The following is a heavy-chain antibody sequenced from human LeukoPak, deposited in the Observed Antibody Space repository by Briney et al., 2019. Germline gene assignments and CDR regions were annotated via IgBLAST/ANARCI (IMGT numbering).Heavy chain of an antibody. CDR3: AKGYGYSYGYPLNFDY. J-gene: IGHJ4*02. CDR2: ISGSGGNT. Sequence: GGSLRLSCAASGFTFSSYSMNWVRQAPGKGLEWVSLISGSGGNTYYADSVKGRFTISRDNSKSTLYLQMNSLRADDTAVYYCAKGYGYSYGYPLNFDYWGQGTLVTVSS. V-gene: IGHV3-23*01. D-gene: IGHD5-18*01. CDR1: GFTFSSYS.